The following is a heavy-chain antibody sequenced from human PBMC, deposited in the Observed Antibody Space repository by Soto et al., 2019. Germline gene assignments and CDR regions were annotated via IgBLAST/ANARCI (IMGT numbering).Heavy chain of an antibody. Sequence: GGSLRLSCAASGFTFSSYGMHWVRQAPGKGLEWVAVISYDGSNKYYADSVKGRFTISRDNSKNTLYQQMNSLRAEDTAVYYCAKDRGYSYGFSDYWGQGTLVTVSS. D-gene: IGHD5-18*01. CDR1: GFTFSSYG. J-gene: IGHJ4*02. CDR2: ISYDGSNK. V-gene: IGHV3-30*18. CDR3: AKDRGYSYGFSDY.